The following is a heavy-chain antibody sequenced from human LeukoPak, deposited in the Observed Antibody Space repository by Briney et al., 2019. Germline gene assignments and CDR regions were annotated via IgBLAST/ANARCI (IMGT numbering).Heavy chain of an antibody. CDR2: ISGSGGRT. J-gene: IGHJ1*01. Sequence: GGSLRLSCAASGFTFSSYAMSWVRQAPGKGLEWVSVISGSGGRTYYADSVKGRFTISRDNSKNTLYLQMNSLRAEDTAVYYCVKEIYGDSTGGRFQHWGQGTLVTVSS. CDR3: VKEIYGDSTGGRFQH. V-gene: IGHV3-23*01. CDR1: GFTFSSYA. D-gene: IGHD4-17*01.